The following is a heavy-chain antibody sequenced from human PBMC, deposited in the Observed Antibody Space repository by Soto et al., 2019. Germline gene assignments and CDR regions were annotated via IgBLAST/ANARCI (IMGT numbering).Heavy chain of an antibody. V-gene: IGHV4-30-4*01. CDR2: IYYSGST. CDR1: GGSISNGDYY. J-gene: IGHJ4*02. CDR3: ARAGGGYSYGSAIDY. Sequence: SETLSLTCTVSGGSISNGDYYWSWIRQPPGKGLEWIGYIYYSGSTYYNPSLKSRVTISVDTSKNQFSLKLSSVTAADTAVYYCARAGGGYSYGSAIDYWGQGTLVTVSS. D-gene: IGHD5-18*01.